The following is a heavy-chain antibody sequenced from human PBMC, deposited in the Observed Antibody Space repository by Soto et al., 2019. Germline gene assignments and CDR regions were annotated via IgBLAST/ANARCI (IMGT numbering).Heavy chain of an antibody. CDR3: ASGPYCSGGSCYSTRNWFDP. D-gene: IGHD2-15*01. CDR1: GYSFTSYW. J-gene: IGHJ5*02. Sequence: GESLKISCKGSGYSFTSYWIGWVRQMPGKGLEWMGIIYPGDSDTRYSPSFQGQVTISADKSISTAYLQWNSLKASDTAMYYCASGPYCSGGSCYSTRNWFDPWGQGTLVTVSS. CDR2: IYPGDSDT. V-gene: IGHV5-51*01.